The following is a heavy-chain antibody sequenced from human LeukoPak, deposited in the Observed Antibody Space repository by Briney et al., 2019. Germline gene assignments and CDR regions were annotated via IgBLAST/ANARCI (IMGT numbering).Heavy chain of an antibody. CDR1: GYTFTGYY. D-gene: IGHD3-10*01. CDR2: INPNSGGT. Sequence: ASVKVSCKASGYTFTGYYMHWVRQAPGQGLEWMGWINPNSGGTNYAQKFQGRVTMARDTSISTAYTELSRLRSDDTAVYYCARARGSGNGYYGMDVWGQGTTVTVSS. CDR3: ARARGSGNGYYGMDV. J-gene: IGHJ6*02. V-gene: IGHV1-2*02.